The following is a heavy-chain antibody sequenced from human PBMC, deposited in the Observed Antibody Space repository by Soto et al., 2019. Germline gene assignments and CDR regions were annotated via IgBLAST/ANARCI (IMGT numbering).Heavy chain of an antibody. CDR3: ARDAPNGGSNGVDY. J-gene: IGHJ4*02. D-gene: IGHD2-8*01. CDR2: INHSGSS. CDR1: GGSFSGYY. V-gene: IGHV4-34*01. Sequence: PSETLSLTCAVYGGSFSGYYWSWIRQPPGKGLEWIGEINHSGSSNYNPSLKSRVTISVDTSKNQFSLKLSPVTAADTVVYYCARDAPNGGSNGVDYWGQGTLVTVSS.